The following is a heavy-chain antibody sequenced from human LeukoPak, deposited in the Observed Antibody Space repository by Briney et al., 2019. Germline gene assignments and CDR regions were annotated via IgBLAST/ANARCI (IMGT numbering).Heavy chain of an antibody. Sequence: GGSLRLTCTASGFTFGDYSMSWVRQAPGKGLEWVSFIRSKAFGGAIEYAASVKGRFTISRDDSKGIAYLQMNSLKAEDTAIYYCTTYLSGRSYSGMGVWGQGTTVTVSS. CDR3: TTYLSGRSYSGMGV. CDR2: IRSKAFGGAI. CDR1: GFTFGDYS. V-gene: IGHV3-49*04. D-gene: IGHD3-10*01. J-gene: IGHJ6*02.